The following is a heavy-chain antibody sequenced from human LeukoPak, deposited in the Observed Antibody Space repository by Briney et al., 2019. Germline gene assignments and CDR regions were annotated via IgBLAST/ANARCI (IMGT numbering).Heavy chain of an antibody. Sequence: ASVNVSCTPSGYALTTLGISWVRQAPGQGLEWMGWINPHTGDTKNAQILHNRVTMTADPFTDTAYMELRSLRADDTAVYYCARGDFDFDSWGQGTLVTVSS. D-gene: IGHD2-21*01. CDR2: INPHTGDT. CDR3: ARGDFDFDS. J-gene: IGHJ4*02. CDR1: GYALTTLG. V-gene: IGHV1-18*01.